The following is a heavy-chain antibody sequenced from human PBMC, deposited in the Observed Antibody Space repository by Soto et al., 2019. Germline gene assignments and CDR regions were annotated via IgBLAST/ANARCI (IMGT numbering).Heavy chain of an antibody. V-gene: IGHV1-18*01. J-gene: IGHJ4*02. Sequence: GASVKVSCKASGYTFTTYGITWVRQAPGQGLEWLGWISVHNGNTNYAQKLQGRVTLTTDTSTSTAYMELRSLRSDDTAVYYCARPNQAGAPAGSFDNWARGTLVPVSS. CDR1: GYTFTTYG. CDR2: ISVHNGNT. D-gene: IGHD2-2*01. CDR3: ARPNQAGAPAGSFDN.